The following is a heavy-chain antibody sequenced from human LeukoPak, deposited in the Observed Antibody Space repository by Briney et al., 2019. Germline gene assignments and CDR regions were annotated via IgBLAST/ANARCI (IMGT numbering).Heavy chain of an antibody. J-gene: IGHJ6*02. CDR3: ARHVGKTAYGMDV. V-gene: IGHV4-39*01. CDR2: IYYSGST. Sequence: SKTLSLTCTVSGGSISTTSYYWGWIRQPPGKGLEWIGSIYYSGSTYYNPSLKSRVTISVDTSKNQFSLKLSSVTAADTAVYYCARHVGKTAYGMDVWGQGTTVTVSS. D-gene: IGHD1-26*01. CDR1: GGSISTTSYY.